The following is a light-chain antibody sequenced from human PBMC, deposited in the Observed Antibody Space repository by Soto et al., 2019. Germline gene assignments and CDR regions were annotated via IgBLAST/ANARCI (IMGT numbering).Light chain of an antibody. V-gene: IGLV2-14*01. J-gene: IGLJ3*02. CDR3: SSYTSSSTLA. Sequence: QSALTQPASVSGSPGQSITISCTGTSSDVGGYNYVSWYQQHPGIAPKLMIYEVSNRPSGVSNRFSGSKSGNTASLTISGLQAEDEADYYCSSYTSSSTLAFGGGTKLTVL. CDR1: SSDVGGYNY. CDR2: EVS.